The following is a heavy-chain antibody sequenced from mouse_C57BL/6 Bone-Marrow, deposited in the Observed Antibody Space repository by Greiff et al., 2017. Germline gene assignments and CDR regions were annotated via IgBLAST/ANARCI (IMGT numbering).Heavy chain of an antibody. J-gene: IGHJ2*01. CDR3: ALLTTVVAYDY. CDR1: GYAFSSSW. Sequence: QVQLQQSGPELVKPGASVKISCKASGYAFSSSWMNWVKQRPGQGLEWIGRIYPGDGDTNYNGKFKGKATLTADKSSSTAYMQLSSLTSEDSAVYFCALLTTVVAYDYWGQGTTLTVSS. V-gene: IGHV1-82*01. D-gene: IGHD1-1*01. CDR2: IYPGDGDT.